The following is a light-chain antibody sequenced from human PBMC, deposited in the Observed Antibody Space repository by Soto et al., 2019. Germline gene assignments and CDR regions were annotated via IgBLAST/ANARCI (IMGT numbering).Light chain of an antibody. V-gene: IGKV3-20*01. CDR1: QSVSSSY. CDR2: GAS. CDR3: QQYNSYWT. Sequence: EIVLTQSPATLSLSPGERATLSCRASQSVSSSYLAWYQQKPGQAPRLLIYGASSRATGIPDRFSGSGSGTEFTLTISSLQPDDFATYYCQQYNSYWTFGQGTKVDI. J-gene: IGKJ1*01.